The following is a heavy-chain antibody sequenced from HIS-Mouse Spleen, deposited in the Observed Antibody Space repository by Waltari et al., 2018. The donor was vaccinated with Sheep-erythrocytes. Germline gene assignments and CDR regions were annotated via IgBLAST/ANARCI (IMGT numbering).Heavy chain of an antibody. D-gene: IGHD3-3*01. V-gene: IGHV4-39*07. CDR1: GGSISSSSYY. CDR2: IYYSGRN. J-gene: IGHJ4*02. Sequence: QLQLQESGPGLVKPSETLSLTCTVSGGSISSSSYYWGWIRQPPGKGLEWIGSIYYSGRNSYNPSLKSRVTISVDTSKNQFSLKLSAVTAADTAVYYCARDEGTYYDFWSGYPPSYYFDYWGQGTLVTVSS. CDR3: ARDEGTYYDFWSGYPPSYYFDY.